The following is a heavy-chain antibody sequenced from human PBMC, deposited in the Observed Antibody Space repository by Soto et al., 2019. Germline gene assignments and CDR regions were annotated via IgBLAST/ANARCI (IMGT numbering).Heavy chain of an antibody. CDR3: ARQHPDSSGYYLYYFDY. V-gene: IGHV4-39*01. D-gene: IGHD3-22*01. CDR2: IYYSGTT. J-gene: IGHJ4*02. Sequence: QLQLQESGPGLVKPSETLCLICTVSGGSIGSSGNYWGWIRQPPGKGLEWFGSIYYSGTTYYNPSLQSRVTISVDTSKNQFSLKLSSVTAADTAVYYCARQHPDSSGYYLYYFDYWGQGTLVTVSS. CDR1: GGSIGSSGNY.